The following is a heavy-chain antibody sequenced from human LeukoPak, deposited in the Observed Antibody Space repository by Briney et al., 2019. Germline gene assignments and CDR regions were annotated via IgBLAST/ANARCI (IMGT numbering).Heavy chain of an antibody. CDR3: AREFLPRYYYGMDV. Sequence: GGSLRLSCAASGFTFSSYGMHWVRQAPGKGLEWVAVIWYDGSNKYYADSVKGRFTISRDNSKNTLYLQTNSLRAEDTAVYYCAREFLPRYYYGMDVWGQGTTVTVSS. D-gene: IGHD3-3*01. CDR1: GFTFSSYG. CDR2: IWYDGSNK. J-gene: IGHJ6*02. V-gene: IGHV3-33*01.